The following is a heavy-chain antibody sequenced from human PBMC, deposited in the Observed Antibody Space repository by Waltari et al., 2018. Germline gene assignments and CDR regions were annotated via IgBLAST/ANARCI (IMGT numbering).Heavy chain of an antibody. CDR3: ASQYCGGDCYLFDY. CDR2: IYYSGST. J-gene: IGHJ4*02. Sequence: QLQLQESGPGLVKPSETLSLTCTVPGGSISSSSYYWGWIRQPPGKGLEWIGSIYYSGSTYYNPSLKSRVTISVDTSKNQFSLKLSSVTAADTAVYYCASQYCGGDCYLFDYWGQGTLVTVSS. V-gene: IGHV4-39*07. CDR1: GGSISSSSYY. D-gene: IGHD2-21*01.